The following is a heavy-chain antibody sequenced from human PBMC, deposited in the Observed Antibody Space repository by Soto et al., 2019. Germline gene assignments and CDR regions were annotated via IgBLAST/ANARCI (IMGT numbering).Heavy chain of an antibody. V-gene: IGHV3-33*01. CDR3: ARDQHKYSRTPPVDY. D-gene: IGHD6-6*01. CDR2: IWYDGSNK. Sequence: QVQLVESGGGVVQPGRSLRLSCAASGFTFSSYGMHWVRQAPGKGLEWVAVIWYDGSNKYYADSVKGRFTISRDNSKNTLYLQMNNLRAEDTAVYYCARDQHKYSRTPPVDYWGQGTLVTVSS. J-gene: IGHJ4*02. CDR1: GFTFSSYG.